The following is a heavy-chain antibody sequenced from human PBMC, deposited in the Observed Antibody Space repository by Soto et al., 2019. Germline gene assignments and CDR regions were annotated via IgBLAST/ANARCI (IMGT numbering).Heavy chain of an antibody. CDR2: MYYSGRT. CDR1: GASISSFY. Sequence: TVSGASISSFYWSWIRRSPGKGLEWLAHMYYSGRTTYNPSLKSRVTIALDMSKNHLSLQVTSVTAADTAVYYCAKDRGYLDSFWGTYRSRGYFENWGQGTVVTVS. V-gene: IGHV4-59*01. J-gene: IGHJ4*02. CDR3: AKDRGYLDSFWGTYRSRGYFEN. D-gene: IGHD3-16*02.